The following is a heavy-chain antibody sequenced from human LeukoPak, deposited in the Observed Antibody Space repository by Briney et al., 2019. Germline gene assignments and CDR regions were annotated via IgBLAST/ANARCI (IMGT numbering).Heavy chain of an antibody. J-gene: IGHJ4*02. D-gene: IGHD3-9*01. CDR3: ARQGMSISDY. CDR1: GGSFSGYY. V-gene: IGHV4-34*01. Sequence: PSETPSLTCAVYGGSFSGYYWSWIRQPPGKGLEWIGEINHSGSTNYNPSLKSRVTISVDTSKNQFSLKLSSVTAADTAVYYCARQGMSISDYWGQGTLVTVSS. CDR2: INHSGST.